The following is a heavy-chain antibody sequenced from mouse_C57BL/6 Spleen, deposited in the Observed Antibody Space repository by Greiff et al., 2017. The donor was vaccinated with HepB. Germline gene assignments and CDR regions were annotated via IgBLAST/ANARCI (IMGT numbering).Heavy chain of an antibody. CDR1: GYSITSGYY. Sequence: ESGPGLVKPSQSLSLTCSVTGYSITSGYYWNWIRQFPGNKLEWMGYISYDGSNNYNPSLKNRISITRDTSKNQFFLKLNSVTTEDTATYYCARDDDGYYVDYWGQGTTLTVSS. V-gene: IGHV3-6*01. J-gene: IGHJ2*01. D-gene: IGHD2-3*01. CDR3: ARDDDGYYVDY. CDR2: ISYDGSN.